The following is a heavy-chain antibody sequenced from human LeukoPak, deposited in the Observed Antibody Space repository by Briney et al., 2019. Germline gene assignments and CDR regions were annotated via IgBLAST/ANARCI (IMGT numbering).Heavy chain of an antibody. CDR3: AKDFYSSGKSIDY. Sequence: PGGSLRLSCAASGFTFSSYAMSWVRQAPGKGLEWVSLISGSGGSAYYADSVKGRFTISRDNSKNTLYLQMNSLRGEDTAVYYCAKDFYSSGKSIDYWGQRTLVTVSS. J-gene: IGHJ4*02. V-gene: IGHV3-23*01. CDR2: ISGSGGSA. CDR1: GFTFSSYA. D-gene: IGHD6-19*01.